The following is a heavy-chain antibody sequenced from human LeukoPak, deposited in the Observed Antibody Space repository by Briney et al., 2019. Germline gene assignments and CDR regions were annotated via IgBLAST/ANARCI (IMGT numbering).Heavy chain of an antibody. CDR1: GFTFSSYS. CDR2: IYSGGST. V-gene: IGHV3-53*01. J-gene: IGHJ4*02. Sequence: GGSLRLSCAASGFTFSSYSMSWVRQAPGKGLEWVSIIYSGGSTYYADSVKGRFTISRDNSKNTLYLQMNSLRAEDTAVYYCARSGDFLTGYYRGFDYWGQGTLVTVSS. D-gene: IGHD3-9*01. CDR3: ARSGDFLTGYYRGFDY.